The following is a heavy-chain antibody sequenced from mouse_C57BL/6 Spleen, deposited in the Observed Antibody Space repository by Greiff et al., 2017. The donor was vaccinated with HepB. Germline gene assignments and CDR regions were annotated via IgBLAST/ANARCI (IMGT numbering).Heavy chain of an antibody. CDR3: VRGETAQAPYYFDY. CDR2: IRSKSSNYAT. CDR1: GFTFNTYA. Sequence: EVQGVESGGGLVQPKGSLKLSCAASGFTFNTYAMHWVRQAPGKGLEWVARIRSKSSNYATYYADSVKDRFTISRDDSQSMLYLQMNNLKTEDTAMYYCVRGETAQAPYYFDYWGQGTTLTVSS. V-gene: IGHV10-3*01. J-gene: IGHJ2*01. D-gene: IGHD3-2*02.